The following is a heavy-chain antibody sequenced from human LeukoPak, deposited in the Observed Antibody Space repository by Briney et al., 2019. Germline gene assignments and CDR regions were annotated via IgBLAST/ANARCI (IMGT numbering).Heavy chain of an antibody. Sequence: GGSLRLSCAASGFTFTTYWMSWVSQAPGKGLEWVANINQDGTEKFYVGSVKGRFTISRDNAKNSLYLQMNSLRVEDTAVYYCAKVAKYYYGSETYYFFEHWGQGTPVTASS. J-gene: IGHJ4*02. CDR2: INQDGTEK. D-gene: IGHD3-10*01. CDR1: GFTFTTYW. CDR3: AKVAKYYYGSETYYFFEH. V-gene: IGHV3-7*01.